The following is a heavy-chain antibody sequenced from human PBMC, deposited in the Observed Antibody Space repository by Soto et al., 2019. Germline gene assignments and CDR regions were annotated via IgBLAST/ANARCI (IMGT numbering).Heavy chain of an antibody. D-gene: IGHD3-22*01. CDR1: GGSISSSSYY. CDR3: ARHRPKGYYYDSSGYYGEDY. CDR2: IYYSGST. V-gene: IGHV4-39*01. Sequence: SEILSLTCTVSGGSISSSSYYWGWIRQPPGKGLEWIGSIYYSGSTYYNPSLKSRVTISVDTSKNQFSLKLSSVTAADTAVYYCARHRPKGYYYDSSGYYGEDYWGQGTLVTVSS. J-gene: IGHJ4*02.